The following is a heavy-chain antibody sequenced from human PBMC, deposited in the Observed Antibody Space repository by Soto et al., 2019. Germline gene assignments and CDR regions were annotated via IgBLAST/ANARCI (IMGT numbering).Heavy chain of an antibody. Sequence: GGSLRLSCAASGFTFSSYAMSWVRQAPGKGLEWVSAISGSGASTYYADSVKGRFTISRDNSKNTLYLQMNSLRAEDTAVYYCAKEMYYYGSGSYNGYGMDVWGQGTTVTVSS. CDR2: ISGSGAST. CDR3: AKEMYYYGSGSYNGYGMDV. CDR1: GFTFSSYA. J-gene: IGHJ6*02. V-gene: IGHV3-23*01. D-gene: IGHD3-10*01.